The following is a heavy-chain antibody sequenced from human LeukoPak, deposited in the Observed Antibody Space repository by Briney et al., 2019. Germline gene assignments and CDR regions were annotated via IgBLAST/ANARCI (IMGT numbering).Heavy chain of an antibody. CDR1: GGSISSGDYY. Sequence: SQTLSLTCTVSGGSISSGDYYWSWIRQPPGKGLEWIGYIYYSGSTYYNPSLKSRVNISVDTAKNQFSLKLSSVTAADTAVYYCASLHYDSSGYYSAGAFDIWGQGTMVTVSS. J-gene: IGHJ3*02. D-gene: IGHD3-22*01. CDR2: IYYSGST. V-gene: IGHV4-30-4*08. CDR3: ASLHYDSSGYYSAGAFDI.